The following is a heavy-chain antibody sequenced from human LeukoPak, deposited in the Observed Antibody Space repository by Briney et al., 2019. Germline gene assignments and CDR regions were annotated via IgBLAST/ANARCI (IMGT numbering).Heavy chain of an antibody. V-gene: IGHV3-7*01. CDR2: IKQDGSEE. Sequence: GGSLRLSCAASGFSFSGYWMSWVRQVPGKGLEWVANIKQDGSEEYYVDSLKGRFTISRDNAKNSLYLQMNSLRGEDTAVYYCARDLSFLAAGAGYFDYWGQGTRVTVSS. D-gene: IGHD6-19*01. CDR3: ARDLSFLAAGAGYFDY. J-gene: IGHJ4*02. CDR1: GFSFSGYW.